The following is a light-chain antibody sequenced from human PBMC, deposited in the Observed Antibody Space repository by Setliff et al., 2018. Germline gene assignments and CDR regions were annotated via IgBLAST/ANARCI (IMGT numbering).Light chain of an antibody. V-gene: IGLV2-14*01. J-gene: IGLJ1*01. Sequence: QSALTQPASVSGSPGQSITISCTGTSSDVGGYNYVSWYQQHPGKAPKLMIYDVSKRPSGVSNRFSGSKSGNTASLTISGLQAEDEADYYCSSYTSSSTPEVFGTGTKGTVL. CDR2: DVS. CDR3: SSYTSSSTPEV. CDR1: SSDVGGYNY.